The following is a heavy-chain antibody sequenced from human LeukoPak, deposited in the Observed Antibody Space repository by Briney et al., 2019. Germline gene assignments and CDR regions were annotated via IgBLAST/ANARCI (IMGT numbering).Heavy chain of an antibody. CDR1: GFTFSFYS. CDR2: MSISSGLI. Sequence: GGSLRLSCAAFGFTFSFYSMDWVRQAPGKGLEWVSSMSISSGLIYYADSVKGRFTVSRDNAKNSLYLQMNGLRAEDTAVYYCAREFGGSASGAGYWGQGTLVTVSS. J-gene: IGHJ4*02. V-gene: IGHV3-21*01. CDR3: AREFGGSASGAGY. D-gene: IGHD3-10*01.